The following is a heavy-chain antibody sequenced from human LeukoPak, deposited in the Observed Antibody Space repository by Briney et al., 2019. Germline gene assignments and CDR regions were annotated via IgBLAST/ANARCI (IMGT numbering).Heavy chain of an antibody. CDR3: AREVDYDILTGYKTVGNWFDP. V-gene: IGHV1-18*01. CDR2: ISAYNGNT. Sequence: ASVKVSCKASGYTFTSYGISWVRQAPGQGLEWMGWISAYNGNTNYAQKLQGRVIMTTDTSTSTAYMELGSLRSDDTAVYYCAREVDYDILTGYKTVGNWFDPWGQGTLVTVSS. CDR1: GYTFTSYG. J-gene: IGHJ5*02. D-gene: IGHD3-9*01.